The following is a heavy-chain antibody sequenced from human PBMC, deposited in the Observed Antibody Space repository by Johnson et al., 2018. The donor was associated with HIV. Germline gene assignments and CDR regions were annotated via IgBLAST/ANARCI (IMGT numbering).Heavy chain of an antibody. Sequence: QVQLVESGGGLVKPGGSLRLSCAASGFTFSDYYMSWIRQAPGKGLEWVSYISSSGSTIYYSDSVKGRFTISRDNAKNSLYLQMNRLRAEDTSVYYCARVVSSLTSPPDIWGQGTMVTVSS. D-gene: IGHD6-6*01. CDR3: ARVVSSLTSPPDI. CDR1: GFTFSDYY. V-gene: IGHV3-11*04. CDR2: ISSSGSTI. J-gene: IGHJ3*02.